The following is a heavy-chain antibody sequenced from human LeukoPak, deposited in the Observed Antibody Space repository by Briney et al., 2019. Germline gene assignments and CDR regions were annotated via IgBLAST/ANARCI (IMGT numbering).Heavy chain of an antibody. CDR2: IIPILGIA. D-gene: IGHD6-6*01. CDR1: GGTFSSYA. V-gene: IGHV1-69*04. Sequence: SVKVSCKASGGTFSSYAISWVRQAPGQGLEWMGRIIPILGIANYAQKFQGRVTITADKSTSTAYMELSSLRSEDTAVYYCARDRVAARRYGAFGIWGQGTMVTVSS. CDR3: ARDRVAARRYGAFGI. J-gene: IGHJ3*02.